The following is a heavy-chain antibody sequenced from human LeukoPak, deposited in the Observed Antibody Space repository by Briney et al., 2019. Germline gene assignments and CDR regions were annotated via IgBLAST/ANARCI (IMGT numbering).Heavy chain of an antibody. Sequence: GRSLRLSCAASGFTFSSFAMHWVRQAPGKGLEWVANIKQDGSEKYYVDSVKGRFTISRDNAKNSLYLQMNSLRAEDTAVYYCARDQCSGGSCYSSNDAFDIWGQGTMVTVSS. D-gene: IGHD2-15*01. CDR3: ARDQCSGGSCYSSNDAFDI. CDR2: IKQDGSEK. V-gene: IGHV3-7*01. CDR1: GFTFSSFA. J-gene: IGHJ3*02.